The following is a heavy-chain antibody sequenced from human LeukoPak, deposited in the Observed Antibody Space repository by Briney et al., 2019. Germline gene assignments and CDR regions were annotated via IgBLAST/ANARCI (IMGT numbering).Heavy chain of an antibody. CDR2: IYYSGST. Sequence: SETLSLTCTVSGGSISSSSYYWGWIRQPPGKGLEWIGSIYYSGSTYYNPSLKSRVTISVDTSKNQFSLKLSSVTAADTAVYYCARHGHYGYYYMDVWGKGTTVTVFS. CDR3: ARHGHYGYYYMDV. D-gene: IGHD3-10*01. CDR1: GGSISSSSYY. V-gene: IGHV4-39*01. J-gene: IGHJ6*03.